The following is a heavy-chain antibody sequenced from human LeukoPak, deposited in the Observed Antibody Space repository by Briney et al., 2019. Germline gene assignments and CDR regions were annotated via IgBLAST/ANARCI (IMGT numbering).Heavy chain of an antibody. CDR2: IYYSGST. V-gene: IGHV4-59*08. CDR1: GCFISRYY. D-gene: IGHD2-2*01. Sequence: SETLTLTCTVSGCFISRYYWSWIRQPPGKGLEWIGHIYYSGSTKYHPSLKSRVPIPVDPSKNQFSLKLSSVTAADPTVDYCSRVGPAAIYYHYYYYMDVWGKGTTVTVSS. J-gene: IGHJ6*03. CDR3: SRVGPAAIYYHYYYYMDV.